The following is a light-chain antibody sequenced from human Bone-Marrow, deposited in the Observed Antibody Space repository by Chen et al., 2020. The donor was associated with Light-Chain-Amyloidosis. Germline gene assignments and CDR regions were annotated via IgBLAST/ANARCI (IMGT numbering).Light chain of an antibody. CDR1: ILPKEY. CDR3: QSEYSTAGYIYV. CDR2: KDS. J-gene: IGLJ1*01. Sequence: SYELTQPPSVSVSPGQTARITCSGDILPKEYVYWYQQKPGQAPVVVIYKDSERPSGVPERFSGSRSGTTVTLTISVAQAEDEADYYCQSEYSTAGYIYVFGSGTKVTVL. V-gene: IGLV3-25*03.